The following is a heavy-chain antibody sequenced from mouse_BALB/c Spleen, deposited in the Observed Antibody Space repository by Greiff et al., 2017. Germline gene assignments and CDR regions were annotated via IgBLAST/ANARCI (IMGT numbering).Heavy chain of an antibody. D-gene: IGHD1-1*01. CDR1: GYTFTSYW. CDR2: INPSTGYT. J-gene: IGHJ3*01. V-gene: IGHV1-7*01. CDR3: ARPITTVVEGFAY. Sequence: QVQLQQSGAELAKPGASVKMSCKASGYTFTSYWMHWVKQRPGQGLEWIGYINPSTGYTEYNQKFKDKATLTADKSSSTAYMQLSSLTSEDSAVYYCARPITTVVEGFAYWGQGTLVTVSA.